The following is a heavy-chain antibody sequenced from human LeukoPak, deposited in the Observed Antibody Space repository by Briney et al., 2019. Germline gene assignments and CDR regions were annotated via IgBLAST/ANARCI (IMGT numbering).Heavy chain of an antibody. CDR1: GGSISSYY. D-gene: IGHD6-19*01. CDR3: ARASSGWSLFDY. J-gene: IGHJ4*02. Sequence: ETLSLTCTVSGGSISSYYWSWIRQPPGKGLEWIGYIYYSGSTNYNPSLKSRVTISVDTSKNQFSLKLSSVTAADTAVYYCARASSGWSLFDYWGQGTLVTVSS. CDR2: IYYSGST. V-gene: IGHV4-59*08.